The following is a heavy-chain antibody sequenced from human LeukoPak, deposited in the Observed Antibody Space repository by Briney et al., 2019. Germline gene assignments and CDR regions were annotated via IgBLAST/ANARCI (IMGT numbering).Heavy chain of an antibody. D-gene: IGHD1-26*01. V-gene: IGHV1-69*05. Sequence: SVKVSCKASGGTFSSYAFSWVRQAPGQGLEWMGGIIPIFGTTNYAEQFQSRVTITTDESTSTAYLDLSSLRSEDTAVYYCAKDDGSATMGFDSWGQGTLVSVSS. J-gene: IGHJ5*01. CDR2: IIPIFGTT. CDR3: AKDDGSATMGFDS. CDR1: GGTFSSYA.